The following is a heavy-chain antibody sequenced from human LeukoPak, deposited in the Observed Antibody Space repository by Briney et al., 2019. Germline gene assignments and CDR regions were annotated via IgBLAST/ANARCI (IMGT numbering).Heavy chain of an antibody. CDR2: IYYSGST. Sequence: SETLSLTCTVSGGSISSSSYYWGWIRQPPGKGLEWIGSIYYSGSTYYNPSLKSRVTISVDTSKNQFSLKLSSVTAADTAVYYCASTNYYDSSGYYAYFDYWGQGTLVTVSS. CDR3: ASTNYYDSSGYYAYFDY. D-gene: IGHD3-22*01. J-gene: IGHJ4*02. CDR1: GGSISSSSYY. V-gene: IGHV4-39*01.